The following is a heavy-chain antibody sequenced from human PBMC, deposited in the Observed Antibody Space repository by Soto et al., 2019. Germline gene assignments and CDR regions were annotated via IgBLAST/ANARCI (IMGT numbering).Heavy chain of an antibody. CDR3: ATGTRDCDNYWYFDL. V-gene: IGHV1-69*01. CDR2: IIPIYGTS. J-gene: IGHJ2*01. D-gene: IGHD1-7*01. Sequence: QVQLEQSGAELKMPGSSVKVSCRASGGTFGNLAISWVRQAPGQGPEWVAGIIPIYGTSNAADDFRGRITLNADESTATAYMELSSLKSEDTAVFYCATGTRDCDNYWYFDLWGRGTQVTVS. CDR1: GGTFGNLA.